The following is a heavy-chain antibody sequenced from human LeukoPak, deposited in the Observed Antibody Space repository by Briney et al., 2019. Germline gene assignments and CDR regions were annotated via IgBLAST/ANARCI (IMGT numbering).Heavy chain of an antibody. Sequence: GASVKVSCKASGYTFTGYYMHWVRQAPGQGLEWMGWINPNSGGTNYAQKFQGRVTMTRDTSISTAYMELSRLRSDDTAVYYCARDPSLVAYYFDYWGQGTLVTVSS. CDR2: INPNSGGT. D-gene: IGHD3-9*01. J-gene: IGHJ4*02. CDR3: ARDPSLVAYYFDY. V-gene: IGHV1-2*02. CDR1: GYTFTGYY.